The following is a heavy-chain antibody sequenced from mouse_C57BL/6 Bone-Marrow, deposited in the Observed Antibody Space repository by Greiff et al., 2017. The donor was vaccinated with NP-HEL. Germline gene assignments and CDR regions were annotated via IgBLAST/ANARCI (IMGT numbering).Heavy chain of an antibody. CDR3: TREGLYYDYDALYAMDY. J-gene: IGHJ4*01. CDR1: GFTFSSYA. V-gene: IGHV5-9-1*02. Sequence: DVKLVESGEGLVKPGGSLKLSCAASGFTFSSYAMSWVRQTPEKRLEWVAYISSGGDYIYYADTVKGRFTLPRDNARNTLYLQMSSLKSEDTAMYYCTREGLYYDYDALYAMDYWGQGTSVTVSS. CDR2: ISSGGDYI. D-gene: IGHD2-4*01.